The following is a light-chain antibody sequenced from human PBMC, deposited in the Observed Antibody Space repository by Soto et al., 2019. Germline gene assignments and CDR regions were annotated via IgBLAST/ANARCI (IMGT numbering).Light chain of an antibody. CDR1: QAISSW. V-gene: IGKV1-12*01. CDR3: QQASRFPFT. CDR2: AAS. Sequence: DIQMTQSPSSVSASVGDRVTLTCRASQAISSWLAWYQQKPCKAPKLLIYAASSLQSGVPSRFSGSGSGTDFTLTVSSLQPEDFATDYCQQASRFPFTFGPGTTVAIK. J-gene: IGKJ3*01.